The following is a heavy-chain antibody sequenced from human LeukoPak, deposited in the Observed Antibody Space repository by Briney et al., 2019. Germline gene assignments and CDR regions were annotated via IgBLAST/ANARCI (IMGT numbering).Heavy chain of an antibody. CDR3: TKELARTYYDFWSGYYFDY. V-gene: IGHV3-23*01. J-gene: IGHJ4*02. CDR2: ISGSGGGT. CDR1: GFTFSSYA. D-gene: IGHD3-3*01. Sequence: GGSLRLSCAASGFTFSSYAMSWVRQAPGKGLEWVSGISGSGGGTYYVDSVKGRFTISRDNSKNTLYLQMNSLRAEDTAVYYCTKELARTYYDFWSGYYFDYWGQGTLVTVSS.